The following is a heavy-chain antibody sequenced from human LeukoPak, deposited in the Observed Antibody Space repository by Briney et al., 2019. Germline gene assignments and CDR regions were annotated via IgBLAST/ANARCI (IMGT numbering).Heavy chain of an antibody. CDR3: ARAPYCSGGSCYSEY. CDR1: GYTFTSYD. CDR2: MNPNSGNT. D-gene: IGHD2-15*01. Sequence: GASVKVSCKASGYTFTSYDINWVRQATGQGLGWMGWMNPNSGNTGYAQKFQGRVTMTRNTSISTAYMELSSLRSEDTAVYYCARAPYCSGGSCYSEYWGQGTLVTVSS. J-gene: IGHJ4*02. V-gene: IGHV1-8*01.